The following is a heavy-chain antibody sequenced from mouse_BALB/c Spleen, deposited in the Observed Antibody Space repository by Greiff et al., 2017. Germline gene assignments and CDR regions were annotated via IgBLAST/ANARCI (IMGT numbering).Heavy chain of an antibody. D-gene: IGHD2-3*01. CDR3: ARGDGYSYAMDY. CDR2: ILPGSGST. Sequence: QVQLKQSGAELMKPGASVKISCKATGYTFSSYWIEWVKQRPGHGLEWIGEILPGSGSTNYNEKFKGKATFTADTSSNTAYMQLSSLTSEDSAVYYCARGDGYSYAMDYWGQGTSVTVSS. V-gene: IGHV1-9*01. CDR1: GYTFSSYW. J-gene: IGHJ4*01.